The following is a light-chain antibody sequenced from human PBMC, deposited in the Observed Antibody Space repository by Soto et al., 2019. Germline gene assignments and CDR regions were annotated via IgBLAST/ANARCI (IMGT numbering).Light chain of an antibody. CDR2: AEA. CDR1: QSISNY. Sequence: IQMTQSPSSLSASVGDRVTITCRASQSISNYLNWYQQKPGKAPKLLIYAEASLQSGVPSRFSGSGSGTFFTLTITSLQPEDFATYYCQQSYNTPPWTFGPGTKVEVK. J-gene: IGKJ1*01. V-gene: IGKV1-39*01. CDR3: QQSYNTPPWT.